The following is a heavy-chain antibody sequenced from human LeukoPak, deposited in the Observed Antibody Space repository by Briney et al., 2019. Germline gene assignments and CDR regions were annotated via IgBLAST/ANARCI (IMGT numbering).Heavy chain of an antibody. CDR3: ARESLRQQWLVRREEYYYMDV. D-gene: IGHD6-19*01. CDR2: MNPNSGNT. J-gene: IGHJ6*03. Sequence: ASVKVSCKASGYTFTSYDINWVRQATGQGLEWMGWMNPNSGNTGYAQKFQGRVTITRNTSISTAYMELSSLRSEDTAVYYCARESLRQQWLVRREEYYYMDVWGKGTTVTISS. V-gene: IGHV1-8*03. CDR1: GYTFTSYD.